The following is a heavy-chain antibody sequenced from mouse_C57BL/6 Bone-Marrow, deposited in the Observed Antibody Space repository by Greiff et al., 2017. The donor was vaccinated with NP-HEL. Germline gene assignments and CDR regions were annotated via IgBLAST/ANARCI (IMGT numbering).Heavy chain of an antibody. V-gene: IGHV1-85*01. CDR2: IYPRDGST. CDR1: GYTFTSYD. D-gene: IGHD3-2*02. J-gene: IGHJ3*01. CDR3: ARDSSGYGAWFAY. Sequence: VKLMESGPELVKPGASVKLSCKASGYTFTSYDINWVKQRPGPGLEWIGWIYPRDGSTKYNEKFKGKATLTVDTSSSTAYMELHSLTSEDSAVYFCARDSSGYGAWFAYWGQGTLVTVSA.